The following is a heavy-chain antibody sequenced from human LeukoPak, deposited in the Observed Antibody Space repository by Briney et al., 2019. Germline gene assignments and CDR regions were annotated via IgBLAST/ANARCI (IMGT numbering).Heavy chain of an antibody. J-gene: IGHJ6*03. V-gene: IGHV3-21*01. CDR2: ISSSSSYI. CDR3: ARGQNLAPRYYYYMGV. CDR1: GFTFSSYS. D-gene: IGHD6-6*01. Sequence: GGSLRLSCAASGFTFSSYSMNWVRQAPGKGLEWVSSISSSSSYIYYADSVKGRFTISRDNAKNSLYLQMNSLRAEDTAVYYCARGQNLAPRYYYYMGVWGKGTTVTVSS.